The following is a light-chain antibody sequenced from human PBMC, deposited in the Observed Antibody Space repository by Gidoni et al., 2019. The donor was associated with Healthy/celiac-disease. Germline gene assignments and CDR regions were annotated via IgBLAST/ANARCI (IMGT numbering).Light chain of an antibody. V-gene: IGKV1-33*01. CDR3: KKYDNLFT. Sequence: IQITQSPSSLSASVGDRVTITCQASQDICNYLNWYQQKPGKAPKLLINDASNLETGVPSRFSGSGSGTDFTLTIRSLQPEDIETYYCKKYDNLFTFGPGTKVDIK. J-gene: IGKJ3*01. CDR2: DAS. CDR1: QDICNY.